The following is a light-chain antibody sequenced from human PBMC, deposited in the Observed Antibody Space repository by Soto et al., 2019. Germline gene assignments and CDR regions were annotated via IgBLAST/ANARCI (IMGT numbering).Light chain of an antibody. CDR3: QQYGSSPRT. Sequence: EIVMTQSAATPSVSPGERAGLSCRASESVSSKLAWYRQRPGQAPRLVIYGASSRATGIPDRFSGSGSGTDFTLTISRLEPEDFAVYYCQQYGSSPRTFGQGTKVDIK. CDR1: ESVSSK. CDR2: GAS. V-gene: IGKV3-20*01. J-gene: IGKJ1*01.